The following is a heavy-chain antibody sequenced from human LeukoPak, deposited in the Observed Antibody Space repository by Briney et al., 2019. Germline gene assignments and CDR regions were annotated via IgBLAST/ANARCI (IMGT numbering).Heavy chain of an antibody. CDR1: GASVSSDY. V-gene: IGHV4-59*08. CDR3: ARHYPQWAVTNQDWFDP. Sequence: PSETLSLTCTVSGASVSSDYWSWIRQPPGKGLEWIGYIYYSGSTNYNPSLKSRVTISVDTSKNQFSLKLSSVTAADTAVYYCARHYPQWAVTNQDWFDPWGQGTLVTVSS. J-gene: IGHJ5*02. CDR2: IYYSGST. D-gene: IGHD4-11*01.